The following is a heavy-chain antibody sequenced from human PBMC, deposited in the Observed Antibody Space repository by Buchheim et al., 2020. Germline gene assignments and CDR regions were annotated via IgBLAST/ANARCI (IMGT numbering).Heavy chain of an antibody. J-gene: IGHJ6*02. D-gene: IGHD1-26*01. V-gene: IGHV4-34*01. CDR3: ARLVGATTRYYYYGMDV. CDR2: INHSGST. Sequence: QVQLQQWGAGLLKPSETLSLTCAVYGGSFSGYYWSWIRQPPGKGLEWIGEINHSGSTNYNPSLKSRVTISVDTSKNQFPLKLSSVTAADTAVYYCARLVGATTRYYYYGMDVWGQGTT. CDR1: GGSFSGYY.